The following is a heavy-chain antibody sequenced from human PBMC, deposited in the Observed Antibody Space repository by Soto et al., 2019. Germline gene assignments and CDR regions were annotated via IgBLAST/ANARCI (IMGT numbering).Heavy chain of an antibody. CDR1: GGTFSNYG. V-gene: IGHV1-69*06. J-gene: IGHJ6*02. Sequence: SVKVPCKASGGTFSNYGISWVRQAPGQGLEWMGGIIPISGTARYAQKFQGRVTITADKSTSTAYMEVNSLRSDDTAVYYCASQLLDDYGDYGSPYYYYGMDVWGQGTTVTVSS. CDR2: IIPISGTA. CDR3: ASQLLDDYGDYGSPYYYYGMDV. D-gene: IGHD4-17*01.